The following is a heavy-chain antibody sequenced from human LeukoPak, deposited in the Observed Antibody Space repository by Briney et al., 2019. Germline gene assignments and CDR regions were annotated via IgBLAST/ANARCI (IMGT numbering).Heavy chain of an antibody. CDR1: GLTFRTSA. CDR3: AKYYCSSTSCQSYGMDV. D-gene: IGHD2-2*01. V-gene: IGHV3-23*01. J-gene: IGHJ6*02. Sequence: VQPGGSLSASRVTPGLTFRTSASNRVRQDLVRGREGSSRIIGRGGSTYYADSVKGRFTISRDTSKNTLYLQMNSLRAEDTAVYYCAKYYCSSTSCQSYGMDVWGQGTTVTVSS. CDR2: IIGRGGST.